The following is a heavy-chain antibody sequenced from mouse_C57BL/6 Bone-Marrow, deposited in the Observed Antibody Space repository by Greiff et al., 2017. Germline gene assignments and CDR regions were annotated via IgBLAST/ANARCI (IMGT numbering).Heavy chain of an antibody. J-gene: IGHJ1*03. CDR1: GFTFSDYY. CDR2: INYDGSST. V-gene: IGHV5-16*01. CDR3: ARDQDYYGSSYWYFEV. D-gene: IGHD1-1*01. Sequence: EVKLVESEGGLVQPGSSMKLSCTASGFTFSDYYMAWVSQVPEKGLEWVANINYDGSSTYYLDSLKSRFIISRDNAKNILYLQMSRLKSEDTATYYCARDQDYYGSSYWYFEVWGTGTTVTVSS.